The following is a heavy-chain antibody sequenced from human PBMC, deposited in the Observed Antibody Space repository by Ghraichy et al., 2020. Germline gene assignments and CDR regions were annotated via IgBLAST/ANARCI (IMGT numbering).Heavy chain of an antibody. CDR1: GFIFSGST. CDR3: LARGIEDY. J-gene: IGHJ4*02. D-gene: IGHD3-10*01. V-gene: IGHV3-73*01. CDR2: IRSKTYTYAT. Sequence: GGSLRLSCAASGFIFSGSTLHWVRQASGKGLEWVGRIRSKTYTYATGYGASVKGRFTISRDDSENTAYLQMDSLKTDDTAVYYCLARGIEDYWGQGTLVTVSS.